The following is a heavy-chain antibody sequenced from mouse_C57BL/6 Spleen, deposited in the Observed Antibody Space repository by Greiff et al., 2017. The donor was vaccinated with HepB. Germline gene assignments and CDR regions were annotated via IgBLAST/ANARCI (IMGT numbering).Heavy chain of an antibody. CDR1: GFTFSSYG. Sequence: EVQLVESGGDLVKPGGSLKLSCAASGFTFSSYGMSWVRQTPDKRLEWVATISSGGSYTYYPDSVKGRFTISRDNAKNTLYLQMSSLKSEDTAMYYCARRDSTLYFDYWGQGTTLTVSS. CDR2: ISSGGSYT. J-gene: IGHJ2*01. CDR3: ARRDSTLYFDY. V-gene: IGHV5-6*01. D-gene: IGHD2-5*01.